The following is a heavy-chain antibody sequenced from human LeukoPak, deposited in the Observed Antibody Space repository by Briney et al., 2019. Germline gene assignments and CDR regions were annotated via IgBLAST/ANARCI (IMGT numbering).Heavy chain of an antibody. J-gene: IGHJ6*03. V-gene: IGHV1-46*01. CDR3: ARDSGFYYDSSGLYYYYYMDV. Sequence: ASVKVSCKASGYTFTSYYMHWVRQAPGQGLEWMGIINPSGGSTSYAQKFQGRVTMTRDTSISTAYMELSRLRSGDTAVYYCARDSGFYYDSSGLYYYYYMDVWGKGTTVTISS. CDR2: INPSGGST. CDR1: GYTFTSYY. D-gene: IGHD3-22*01.